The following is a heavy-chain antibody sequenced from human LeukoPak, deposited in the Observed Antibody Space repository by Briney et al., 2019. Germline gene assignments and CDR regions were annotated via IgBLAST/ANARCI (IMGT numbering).Heavy chain of an antibody. J-gene: IGHJ4*02. CDR2: INSDGSST. CDR3: ARASDSSSVFDY. CDR1: GSTFSSYW. V-gene: IGHV3-74*01. D-gene: IGHD6-6*01. Sequence: PGGSLRLSCAASGSTFSSYWMHWVRQAPGKGLVWVSRINSDGSSTTYADSVKGRFTISRDNAKNTLYLQMNSLRAEDTAVYYCARASDSSSVFDYWGQGTLVTVSS.